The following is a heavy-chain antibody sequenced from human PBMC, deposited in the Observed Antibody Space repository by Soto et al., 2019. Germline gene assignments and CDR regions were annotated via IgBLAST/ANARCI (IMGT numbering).Heavy chain of an antibody. J-gene: IGHJ6*02. CDR3: AREPQYSGSYNSYYYYYYGMDV. CDR1: GFTFSSYA. V-gene: IGHV3-30-3*01. CDR2: ISYDGSNK. Sequence: QVQLVESGGGVVQPGRSLRLSCAASGFTFSSYAMHWVRQAPGKGLEWVAVISYDGSNKYYADSVKGRFTISRDNSKNTLYLQMNSLRAEDTAVYYCAREPQYSGSYNSYYYYYYGMDVWGQGTTVTVSS. D-gene: IGHD1-26*01.